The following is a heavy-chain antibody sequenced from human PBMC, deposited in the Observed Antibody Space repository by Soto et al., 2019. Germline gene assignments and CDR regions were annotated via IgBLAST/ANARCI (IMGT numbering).Heavy chain of an antibody. CDR1: GFTFSSYS. D-gene: IGHD3-10*01. CDR2: ISSSGSYI. CDR3: ASSLLGSGSYQDYDYYGMDV. V-gene: IGHV3-21*01. Sequence: GGSLRLSCAASGFTFSSYSMNCVRQAPGKGLEWFSSISSSGSYIYYADSVKGRITISRDNAKNSLYLQMNSLRAEDTAVYYCASSLLGSGSYQDYDYYGMDVWGQGTTVTVSS. J-gene: IGHJ6*02.